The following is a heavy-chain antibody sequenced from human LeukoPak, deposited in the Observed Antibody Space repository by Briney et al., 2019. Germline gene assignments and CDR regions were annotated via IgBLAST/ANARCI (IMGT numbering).Heavy chain of an antibody. CDR3: AKWAVVVAAQHWFDS. Sequence: GVSLRLSCAASGCTFNSYAMTWVRQAPGKGLEWVSSISAGRSVTYYGDSVEGRFTISRENSRNTLFLQVNSLRAEDTVLYYCAKWAVVVAAQHWFDSWGQGTLVTVSS. D-gene: IGHD2-21*02. CDR1: GCTFNSYA. CDR2: ISAGRSVT. J-gene: IGHJ5*01. V-gene: IGHV3-23*01.